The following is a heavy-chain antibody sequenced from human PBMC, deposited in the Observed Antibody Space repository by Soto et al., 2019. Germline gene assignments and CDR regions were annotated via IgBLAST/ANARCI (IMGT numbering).Heavy chain of an antibody. D-gene: IGHD3-9*01. CDR3: AREEGSYDILTGYPGLPDY. CDR1: GGSISSSSYY. CDR2: IYYSGST. V-gene: IGHV4-39*02. Sequence: SETLSLTCTVSGGSISSSSYYWGWIRQPPGKGLGWIGSIYYSGSTYYNPSLKSRVTISVDTSKNQFSLKLSSVTAAGTAVYYCAREEGSYDILTGYPGLPDYWGQGTLVTVSS. J-gene: IGHJ4*02.